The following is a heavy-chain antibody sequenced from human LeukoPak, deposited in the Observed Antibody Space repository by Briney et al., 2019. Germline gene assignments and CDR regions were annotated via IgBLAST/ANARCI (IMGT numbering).Heavy chain of an antibody. V-gene: IGHV3-23*01. Sequence: GGSLRLSCAASGFTFSSYAMSWVRQAPGKGLEWVSAISGSGGSTYYADSVKGRFTISRDNSKNTLYLQMNSLRAEDTAAYYCAKDRYQLLYSYFDYWGQGTLVTVSS. J-gene: IGHJ4*02. CDR3: AKDRYQLLYSYFDY. CDR2: ISGSGGST. CDR1: GFTFSSYA. D-gene: IGHD2-2*02.